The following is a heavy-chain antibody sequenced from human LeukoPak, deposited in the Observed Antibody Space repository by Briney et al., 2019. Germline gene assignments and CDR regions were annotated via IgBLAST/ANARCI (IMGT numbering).Heavy chain of an antibody. CDR3: VTGPRPDITVAHTVEN. CDR1: GFIFSYYA. J-gene: IGHJ4*02. CDR2: ISSRGDST. V-gene: IGHV3-23*01. D-gene: IGHD6-19*01. Sequence: GGSLILSCAASGFIFSYYAMSWVRQVPGRGLEWVSTISSRGDSTYVADSVKGRFTISRDNSKNSLYLQMNTVRAEDTAVYYCVTGPRPDITVAHTVENWGQGTLVTVSS.